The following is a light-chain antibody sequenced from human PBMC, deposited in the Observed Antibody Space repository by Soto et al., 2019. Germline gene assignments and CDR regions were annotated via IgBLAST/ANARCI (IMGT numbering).Light chain of an antibody. J-gene: IGLJ2*01. Sequence: QSALTQPASVSGSPGQSITISCTGTNSDIGGYNYVSWYQHHPGKVPKLMIFDVSDRPSGVSNRFSGSKSGNTASLTISGLQAEDEADYYCAAWDDSLSGVVFGGGTKLTVL. CDR2: DVS. V-gene: IGLV2-14*03. CDR1: NSDIGGYNY. CDR3: AAWDDSLSGVV.